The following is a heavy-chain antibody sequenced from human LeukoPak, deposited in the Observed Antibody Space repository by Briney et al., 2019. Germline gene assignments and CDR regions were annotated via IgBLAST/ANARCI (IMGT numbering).Heavy chain of an antibody. Sequence: GGSLRLSCAASGFTFSSYGMHWVRQAPGKGLEWVAFIRYDGSNKYYADSVKGRFTIPRDNSKNTLYLQMNSLRAEDTAVYYCAKDGTWIQLWPDRGGFDYWGQGTLVTVSS. J-gene: IGHJ4*02. CDR1: GFTFSSYG. CDR2: IRYDGSNK. V-gene: IGHV3-30*02. D-gene: IGHD5-18*01. CDR3: AKDGTWIQLWPDRGGFDY.